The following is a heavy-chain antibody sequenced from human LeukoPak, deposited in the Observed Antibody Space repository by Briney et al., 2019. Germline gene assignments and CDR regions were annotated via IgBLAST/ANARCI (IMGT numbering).Heavy chain of an antibody. V-gene: IGHV3-48*03. CDR3: ARDFSDAFDL. CDR2: IGSGGGTI. Sequence: GGSLRLSCAASGFTFSSYEMNWVRQAPGRGLEWVSYIGSGGGTIYYADSVKGRFTISRDNAKNSLYLQMNTLRAEDTAVYYCARDFSDAFDLWGQGTMVTVSS. J-gene: IGHJ3*01. CDR1: GFTFSSYE.